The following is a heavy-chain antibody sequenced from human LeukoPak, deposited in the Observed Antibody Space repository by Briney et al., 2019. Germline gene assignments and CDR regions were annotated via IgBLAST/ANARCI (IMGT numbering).Heavy chain of an antibody. CDR2: VYASGAT. J-gene: IGHJ3*02. CDR1: GGSITNYY. V-gene: IGHV4-59*08. Sequence: PSETLSLTCTVPGGSITNYYWSWIRQPPGEGLEWIGYVYASGATNSNPSLKSRVTLSVDTSKNQFSLKLSSVTAADTAVYYCARHGKGVTYFYTFDIWGQGTVVAVSS. CDR3: ARHGKGVTYFYTFDI. D-gene: IGHD2/OR15-2a*01.